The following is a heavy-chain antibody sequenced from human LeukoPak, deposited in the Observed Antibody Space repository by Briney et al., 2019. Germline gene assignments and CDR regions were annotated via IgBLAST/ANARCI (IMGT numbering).Heavy chain of an antibody. Sequence: ASVTVSYKASGYTFTSYGISWVRQAPGQGLEWMGWISAYNGNTNYAQKLQGRVTMTTDTSTSTAYMELRSLRSDDTAVYYCAGISGWDINYYYYYGMDVWGQGTTVTVSS. V-gene: IGHV1-18*01. CDR3: AGISGWDINYYYYYGMDV. J-gene: IGHJ6*02. CDR2: ISAYNGNT. D-gene: IGHD6-19*01. CDR1: GYTFTSYG.